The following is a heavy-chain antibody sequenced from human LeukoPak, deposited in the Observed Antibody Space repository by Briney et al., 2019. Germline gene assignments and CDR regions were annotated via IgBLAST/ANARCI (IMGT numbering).Heavy chain of an antibody. J-gene: IGHJ6*02. CDR2: IYHNGTP. D-gene: IGHD2-2*02. CDR1: VGSISSGNW. CDR3: ATAPILRGEGGEHYKYGMDV. V-gene: IGHV4-4*02. Sequence: PSETLSLTCAVSVGSISSGNWWSWVRPSPGKGLEWIGEIYHNGTPNYSPSLKSRVTISADTFKNHFSLKLTSVTAADTAVYYCATAPILRGEGGEHYKYGMDVWGQGTTVSVSS.